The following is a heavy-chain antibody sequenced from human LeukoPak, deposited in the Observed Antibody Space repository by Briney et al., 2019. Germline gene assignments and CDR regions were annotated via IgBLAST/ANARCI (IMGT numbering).Heavy chain of an antibody. CDR1: GFTFGSYG. Sequence: GGSLRLSCAASGFTFGSYGMHWVRQAPGKGLEWVAVISYDGSNKYYADSVKGRFTISRDNSKNTLYLQMNSLRAEDTAVYYCAKDSGYDLFPPRFDYWGQGTLVTVSS. D-gene: IGHD5-12*01. CDR2: ISYDGSNK. J-gene: IGHJ4*02. V-gene: IGHV3-30*18. CDR3: AKDSGYDLFPPRFDY.